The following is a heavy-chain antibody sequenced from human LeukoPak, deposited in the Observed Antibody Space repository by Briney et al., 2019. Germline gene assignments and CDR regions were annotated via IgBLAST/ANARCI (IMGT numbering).Heavy chain of an antibody. D-gene: IGHD5-18*01. CDR1: GGTFSSCA. CDR3: ARDSTTVDTAMVGGYCFDY. V-gene: IGHV1-69*04. Sequence: ASVEVSCKASGGTFSSCAISWVRQAPGQGLEWMGRIIPILGIANYAQKFQGRVTITADKSTSTAYMELSSLRSEDTAVYYCARDSTTVDTAMVGGYCFDYWGQGTLVTVSS. CDR2: IIPILGIA. J-gene: IGHJ4*02.